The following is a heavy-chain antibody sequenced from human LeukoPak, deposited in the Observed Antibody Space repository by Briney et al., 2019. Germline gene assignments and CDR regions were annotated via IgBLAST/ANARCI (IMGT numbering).Heavy chain of an antibody. CDR1: GLNIRNYW. CDR2: MNDDGSGI. D-gene: IGHD3-22*01. V-gene: IGHV3-74*01. Sequence: GGSLRLSCALSGLNIRNYWMHWVRQAPGKGLVWVSRMNDDGSGISYADSVKGRFTISKDHAKNTLYLQMNSLRDEDTAVYYCARDRAYYYDSSGYYYFDHWGQGTLVTVSS. J-gene: IGHJ4*02. CDR3: ARDRAYYYDSSGYYYFDH.